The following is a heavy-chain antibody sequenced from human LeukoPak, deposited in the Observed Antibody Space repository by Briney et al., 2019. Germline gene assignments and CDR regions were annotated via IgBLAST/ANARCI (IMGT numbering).Heavy chain of an antibody. CDR2: INHSGST. J-gene: IGHJ4*02. V-gene: IGHV4-34*01. D-gene: IGHD1-26*01. Sequence: GSLRLSCAVYGGSFSGYYWSWIRQPPGKGLEWIGEINHSGSTNYNPSLKSRVTISVDTSKNQFSLKLSSVTAADTAVYYCARLCRSYCYVYWGQGTLVTVSS. CDR1: GGSFSGYY. CDR3: ARLCRSYCYVY.